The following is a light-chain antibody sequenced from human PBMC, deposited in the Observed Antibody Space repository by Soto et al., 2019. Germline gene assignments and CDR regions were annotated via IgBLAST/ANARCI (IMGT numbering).Light chain of an antibody. Sequence: EIVLTQSPGTLSLSPGERATLSCRASQTVGGDYLAWYQQKPGQAPRLLIYGAFNRAAGAPDRFSGSGSGTDFTLTISRLEPEDFAVYYCQQYHKSPRTFGQWTKVDIK. CDR1: QTVGGDY. J-gene: IGKJ1*01. CDR3: QQYHKSPRT. CDR2: GAF. V-gene: IGKV3-20*01.